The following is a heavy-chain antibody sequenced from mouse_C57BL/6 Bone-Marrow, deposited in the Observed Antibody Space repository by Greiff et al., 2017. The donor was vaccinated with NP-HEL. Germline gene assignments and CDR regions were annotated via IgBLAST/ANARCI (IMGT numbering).Heavy chain of an antibody. CDR2: ISYDGSN. V-gene: IGHV3-6*01. J-gene: IGHJ4*01. CDR1: GYSITSGYY. CDR3: ARADYYGSSYAMDY. D-gene: IGHD1-1*01. Sequence: EVKVEESGPGLVKPSQSLSLTCSVTGYSITSGYYWNWIRQFPGNKLEWMGYISYDGSNNYNPSLKNRISITRDTSKNQFFLKLNSVTTEDTATYYCARADYYGSSYAMDYWGQGTSVTVSS.